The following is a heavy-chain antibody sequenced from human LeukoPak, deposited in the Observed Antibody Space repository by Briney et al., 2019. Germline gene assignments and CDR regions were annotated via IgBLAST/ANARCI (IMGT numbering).Heavy chain of an antibody. CDR3: ARGRGHSSGWGHYYYSSDV. Sequence: MTSETLSLTCAVYGGSFSDYYWTWIRQSPGEGLEWIGEVKHPGGTNYSPSLRGRVAISVDTSKNQFSLRLTSVTAADTSVFYCARGRGHSSGWGHYYYSSDVWGQGTAVTVSS. CDR1: GGSFSDYY. V-gene: IGHV4-34*01. J-gene: IGHJ6*02. D-gene: IGHD3-10*01. CDR2: VKHPGGT.